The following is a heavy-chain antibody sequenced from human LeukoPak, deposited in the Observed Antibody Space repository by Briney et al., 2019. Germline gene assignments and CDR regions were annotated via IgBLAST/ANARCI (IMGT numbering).Heavy chain of an antibody. CDR3: ARHLIGSYSFDN. J-gene: IGHJ4*02. CDR2: VHYGGIS. Sequence: SETLSLTCAVYGGSFSGYCLSWIRQPPGKGLEWIGQVHYGGISYYNPSLKSRVTLSLDTPKKQLSLELSTVTAADTAVYYCARHLIGSYSFDNWGQETLVTVSS. D-gene: IGHD1-26*01. CDR1: GGSFSGYC. V-gene: IGHV4-34*01.